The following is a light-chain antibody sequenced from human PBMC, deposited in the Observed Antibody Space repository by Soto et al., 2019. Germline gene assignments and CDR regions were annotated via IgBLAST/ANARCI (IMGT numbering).Light chain of an antibody. CDR3: QQHENWCPLS. V-gene: IGKV3-15*01. CDR2: AAS. J-gene: IGKJ4*01. Sequence: IVMTQSPGTLSVSPGGRATLSCRASQNIGSNLAWYQQRPGQPPRLLIYAASTRATGIPARFSGGGSGTEFTLTISSLQSEDFAVYYCQQHENWCPLSVGGGTKVEIK. CDR1: QNIGSN.